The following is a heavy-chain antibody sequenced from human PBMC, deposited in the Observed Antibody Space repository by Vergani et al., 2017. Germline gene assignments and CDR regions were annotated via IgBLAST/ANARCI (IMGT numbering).Heavy chain of an antibody. CDR2: THESETR. V-gene: IGHV4-4*03. CDR1: GVSIRSHKL. CDR3: AREVEGAFNFGH. D-gene: IGHD4/OR15-4a*01. J-gene: IGHJ4*02. Sequence: QVHLQESGPGLVKPPGTLSLTCVVSGVSIRSHKLWSWVRQSPGKGLGWIGETHESETRNYNPSLNRRVTISVDKSTNQCSLKLNSVTAADSGLYYCAREVEGAFNFGHWWEGTLVTVSS.